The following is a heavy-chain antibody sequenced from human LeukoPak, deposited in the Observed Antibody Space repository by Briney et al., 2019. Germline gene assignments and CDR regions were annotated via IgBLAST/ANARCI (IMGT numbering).Heavy chain of an antibody. Sequence: SETLSLTCTVSGGSISSSSYYWGWIRQPPGRGLEGIGSIYYSGSTYYNPSLKSRVTLSVDTSKNQFSLKLSSVTAADTAVYYCAREVVVAATRSFPRYYYYYMDVWGKGTTVTVSS. D-gene: IGHD2-15*01. V-gene: IGHV4-39*02. CDR2: IYYSGST. J-gene: IGHJ6*03. CDR3: AREVVVAATRSFPRYYYYYMDV. CDR1: GGSISSSSYY.